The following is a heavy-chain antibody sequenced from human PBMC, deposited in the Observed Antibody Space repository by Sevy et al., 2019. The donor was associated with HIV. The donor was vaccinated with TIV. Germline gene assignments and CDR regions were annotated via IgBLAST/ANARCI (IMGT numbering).Heavy chain of an antibody. J-gene: IGHJ3*01. D-gene: IGHD3-22*01. Sequence: GSLRLSCKPSGFTFDTHAMSWVRQAPGKGLDWVSTIYGSGGVTYYAESVRGRFTISRDKSKNTLYLEMNSLRTEDSALYYCAGGRYDSSGSFDAFDVWGLGTMVTVSS. CDR2: IYGSGGVT. CDR3: AGGRYDSSGSFDAFDV. CDR1: GFTFDTHA. V-gene: IGHV3-23*01.